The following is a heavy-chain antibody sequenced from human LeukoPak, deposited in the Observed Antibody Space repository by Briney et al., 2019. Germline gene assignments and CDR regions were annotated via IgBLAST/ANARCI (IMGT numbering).Heavy chain of an antibody. D-gene: IGHD3-3*01. CDR3: AGELRFLEWLSDPHYYYYYGMDV. V-gene: IGHV4-59*08. J-gene: IGHJ6*02. CDR2: ISYSGRT. Sequence: PSETLSLTCTVSGGSISSYYWSWIRQPPGKGLAWIGYISYSGRTNYNPSLKSRVTISVDTSKNQFSLKLSSVTAADTAVYYCAGELRFLEWLSDPHYYYYYGMDVWGQGTTVTVSS. CDR1: GGSISSYY.